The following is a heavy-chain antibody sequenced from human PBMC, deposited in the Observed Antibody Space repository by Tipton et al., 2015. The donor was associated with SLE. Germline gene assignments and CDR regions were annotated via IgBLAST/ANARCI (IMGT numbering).Heavy chain of an antibody. V-gene: IGHV4-61*02. CDR1: GGSISSGSFY. CDR3: ARGDQIFAFDI. J-gene: IGHJ3*02. CDR2: IYTSGST. D-gene: IGHD2-15*01. Sequence: TLSLTCTVSGGSISSGSFYWSWIRQPAGKGLEWIGRIYTSGSTSYNPSLKSRVTISVDTSKNQFSLKLSSVTAADTAVYYCARGDQIFAFDIWGQGTMVTVSS.